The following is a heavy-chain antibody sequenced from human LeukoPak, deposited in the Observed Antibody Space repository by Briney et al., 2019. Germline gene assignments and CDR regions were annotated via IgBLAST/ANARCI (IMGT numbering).Heavy chain of an antibody. CDR3: ASLLPYGSGSWYGMDV. CDR2: ISYDGSSK. Sequence: GGSLRLSCAASGFTFSSYAMHWVRQAPGKGLEWVAVISYDGSSKYYADSVKGRFTISRDNSKNTLYLQMNSLRAEDTAVYYCASLLPYGSGSWYGMDVWGQGTTVTVSS. CDR1: GFTFSSYA. D-gene: IGHD3-10*01. J-gene: IGHJ6*02. V-gene: IGHV3-30-3*01.